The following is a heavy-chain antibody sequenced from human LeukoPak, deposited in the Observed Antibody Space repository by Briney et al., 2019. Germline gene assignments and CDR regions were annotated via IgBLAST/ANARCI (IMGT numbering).Heavy chain of an antibody. CDR1: DSAISSGDY. CDR3: ARTGDLYAFDM. D-gene: IGHD7-27*01. V-gene: IGHV4-38-2*01. Sequence: SETLSLTCSVSDSAISSGDYCGWIRQPPGKGLEWIGTIYHSGSSSYNPSLKSRVTISVDTSKKQFSLKLSSVTAADTAVYYCARTGDLYAFDMWGQGTMVTVSS. CDR2: IYHSGSS. J-gene: IGHJ3*02.